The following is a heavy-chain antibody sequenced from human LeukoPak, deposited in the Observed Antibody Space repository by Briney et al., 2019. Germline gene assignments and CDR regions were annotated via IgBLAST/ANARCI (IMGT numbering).Heavy chain of an antibody. D-gene: IGHD3-10*01. CDR1: GFTFSSYA. CDR2: ISWNSGSI. J-gene: IGHJ4*02. Sequence: GGSLRLSCAASGFTFSSYAMHWVRQAPGKGLEWVSGISWNSGSIGYADSVKGRFTISRDNAKNSLYLQMNSLRAEDTALYYCAKDTVVRGVILQGVDYWGQGTLVTVSS. V-gene: IGHV3-9*01. CDR3: AKDTVVRGVILQGVDY.